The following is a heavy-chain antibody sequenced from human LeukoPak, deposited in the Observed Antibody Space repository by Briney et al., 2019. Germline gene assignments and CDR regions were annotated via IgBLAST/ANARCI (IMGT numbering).Heavy chain of an antibody. J-gene: IGHJ4*02. Sequence: GGSLRLSCAASGFTFSSYGMHWVRQAPGKGLEWVAVIWYDGSNKYYADSVKGRFTISRDNSKNTQYLQMNSLRAEDTAVYYCAKVDSGSYYGSFDYWGQGTLVTVSS. CDR1: GFTFSSYG. CDR3: AKVDSGSYYGSFDY. D-gene: IGHD1-26*01. V-gene: IGHV3-33*06. CDR2: IWYDGSNK.